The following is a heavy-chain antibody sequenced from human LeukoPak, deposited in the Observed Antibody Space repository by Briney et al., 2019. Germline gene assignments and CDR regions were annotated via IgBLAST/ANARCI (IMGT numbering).Heavy chain of an antibody. J-gene: IGHJ4*02. V-gene: IGHV4-34*01. Sequence: PSETLSLTCAVYGGSFSGYYWSWIRQPPGKGLEWIGEINHSGSTNYNPSLESRVTISVDTSKNQFSLKLRSVTAADTAVYYCARGGTGYCSSTSCYTFFDYWGQGTLVTVSS. CDR2: INHSGST. CDR3: ARGGTGYCSSTSCYTFFDY. CDR1: GGSFSGYY. D-gene: IGHD2-2*02.